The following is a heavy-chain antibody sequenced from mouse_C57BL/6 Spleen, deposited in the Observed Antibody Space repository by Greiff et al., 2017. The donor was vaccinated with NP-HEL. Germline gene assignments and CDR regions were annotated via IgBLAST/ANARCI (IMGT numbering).Heavy chain of an antibody. Sequence: VQLQQSGPELVKPGASVKMSCKASGYTFTDYNMHWVKQSPGKSLEWIGYINPNNGGTSYNQKFKGKATLTVNKSSSTAYMELRSLTSEDSAVYYCARGYYGSSFDYWGKGTTLTVSS. D-gene: IGHD1-1*01. CDR2: INPNNGGT. CDR1: GYTFTDYN. CDR3: ARGYYGSSFDY. J-gene: IGHJ2*01. V-gene: IGHV1-22*01.